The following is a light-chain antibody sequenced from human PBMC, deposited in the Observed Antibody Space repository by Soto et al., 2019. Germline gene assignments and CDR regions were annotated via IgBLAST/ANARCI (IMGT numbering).Light chain of an antibody. J-gene: IGLJ3*02. CDR2: SDN. CDR1: SSNIGSNT. Sequence: QPVLTQPPSASGTPGQRVFISCSGSSSNIGSNTVTWYQQFPGTAPRVLIYSDNQRPSGVPDRFSGSKSGTSASLAISGLQSEDEADYYCAAWDDSLNAWVFGGGTKLTVL. V-gene: IGLV1-44*01. CDR3: AAWDDSLNAWV.